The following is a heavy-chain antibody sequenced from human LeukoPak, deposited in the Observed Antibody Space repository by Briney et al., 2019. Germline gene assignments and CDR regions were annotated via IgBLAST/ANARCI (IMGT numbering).Heavy chain of an antibody. V-gene: IGHV1-2*02. CDR1: GYTFTGYY. CDR2: INPSSGGT. Sequence: ASVKVSCKASGYTFTGYYMHWVRQAPGQGLEWMGWINPSSGGTNYAQKFQGRVTMTRDTSISTAYMELSRLRSDDTAVYYCARESAYQPLDYWGQGTLVTVSS. CDR3: ARESAYQPLDY. J-gene: IGHJ4*02. D-gene: IGHD2-2*01.